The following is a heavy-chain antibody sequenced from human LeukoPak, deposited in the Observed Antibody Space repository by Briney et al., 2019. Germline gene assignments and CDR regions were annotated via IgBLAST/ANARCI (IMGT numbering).Heavy chain of an antibody. Sequence: SETLSLTCTVSGGSISSYYWSWIRQPPGKGLGWIGYIHYSGSTNYNPSLKSRVTISVDTSKNQFSLKLSSVTAADTAVYYCASHSVNGYSSSWYAGNWGQGTLVTVSS. D-gene: IGHD6-13*01. CDR3: ASHSVNGYSSSWYAGN. CDR1: GGSISSYY. CDR2: IHYSGST. V-gene: IGHV4-59*08. J-gene: IGHJ4*02.